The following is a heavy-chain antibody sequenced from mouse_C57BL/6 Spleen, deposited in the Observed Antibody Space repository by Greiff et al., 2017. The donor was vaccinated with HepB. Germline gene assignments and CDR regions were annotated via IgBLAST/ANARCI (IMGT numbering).Heavy chain of an antibody. Sequence: EVKLQESGPGLVKPSQSLSLTCSVTGYSITSGYYWNWNRQFPGNKLEWMGYISYDGSNNYNPSLKNRISITRDTSKNQCFLKLNSVTTEDTATYYCARLTGTLYFDVWGTGTTVTVSS. CDR3: ARLTGTLYFDV. CDR2: ISYDGSN. V-gene: IGHV3-6*01. CDR1: GYSITSGYY. J-gene: IGHJ1*03. D-gene: IGHD4-1*01.